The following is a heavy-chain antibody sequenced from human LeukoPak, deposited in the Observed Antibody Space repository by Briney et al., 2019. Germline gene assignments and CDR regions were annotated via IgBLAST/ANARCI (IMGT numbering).Heavy chain of an antibody. D-gene: IGHD2-2*01. CDR3: AREVVVPAALVNGIDAFDI. CDR2: INHSGST. V-gene: IGHV4-34*01. J-gene: IGHJ3*02. Sequence: SETLTLTCAVYGGSFSGYYWSWIRQPPGKGLEWIGEINHSGSTNYNPSLKSRVTISVDTSKNQFSLKLSSVTAADTAVYYCAREVVVPAALVNGIDAFDIWGQGTMVTVSS. CDR1: GGSFSGYY.